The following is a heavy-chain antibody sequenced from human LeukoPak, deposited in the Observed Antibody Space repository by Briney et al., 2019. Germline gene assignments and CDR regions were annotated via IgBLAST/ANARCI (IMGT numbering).Heavy chain of an antibody. D-gene: IGHD6-19*01. J-gene: IGHJ4*02. V-gene: IGHV3-23*01. CDR2: ISGSGGST. CDR3: AKAGSSGWSSSGGDY. Sequence: PGGSLRLSCAASGITFNWSWMNWVRQAPGKGLEWVSTISGSGGSTFYADSVKGRFPISRDNSKNTLFLQMNSLRVEDTAIYYCAKAGSSGWSSSGGDYWGQGSLVTVSS. CDR1: GITFNWSW.